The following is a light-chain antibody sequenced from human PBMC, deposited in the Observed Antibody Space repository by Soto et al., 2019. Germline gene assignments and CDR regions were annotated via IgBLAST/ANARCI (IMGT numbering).Light chain of an antibody. Sequence: EVVMTQSPATLSVSPGERATLSCRASQSVSSNLAWYQQKPGQAPRLLIYGASTRATGIPAKFSGSGSGTEFTLTISSRQSEDFAVYFCQQYYNWPPYTCGQGTKLEIK. CDR3: QQYYNWPPYT. CDR2: GAS. V-gene: IGKV3-15*01. J-gene: IGKJ2*01. CDR1: QSVSSN.